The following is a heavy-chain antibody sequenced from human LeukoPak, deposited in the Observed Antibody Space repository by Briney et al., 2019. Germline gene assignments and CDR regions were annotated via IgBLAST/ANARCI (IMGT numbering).Heavy chain of an antibody. Sequence: PSETLSLTCSAYGGSFGGYFWSWIRQPPGEGLEWIGEVDHSGSTNYNPSLKSRVTISVDTSRTQFSLNLRSVTAADTAVYYCARGPPLAYYGTGGYYFFDGWGQGILVTVSP. J-gene: IGHJ5*02. CDR3: ARGPPLAYYGTGGYYFFDG. CDR1: GGSFGGYF. CDR2: VDHSGST. V-gene: IGHV4-34*01. D-gene: IGHD3-22*01.